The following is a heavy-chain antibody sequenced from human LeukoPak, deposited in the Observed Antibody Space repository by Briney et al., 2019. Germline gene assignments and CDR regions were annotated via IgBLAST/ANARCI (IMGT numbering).Heavy chain of an antibody. V-gene: IGHV4-34*01. J-gene: IGHJ5*02. Sequence: SETLSLTCVVYGGSFSAYYWSWVRQPPGKGLEWIGEIDHGGSANYNPSLKSRVALSVDTSRNQFSLKLSSVTAADTAVYYCTRRGGGSCYSCQDWFDPWGQGTLVTVSS. D-gene: IGHD2-15*01. CDR3: TRRGGGSCYSCQDWFDP. CDR2: IDHGGSA. CDR1: GGSFSAYY.